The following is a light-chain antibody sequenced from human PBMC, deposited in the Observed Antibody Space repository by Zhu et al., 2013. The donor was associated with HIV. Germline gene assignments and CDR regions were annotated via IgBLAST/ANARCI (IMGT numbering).Light chain of an antibody. V-gene: IGKV1-9*01. CDR3: QQFSSVPFT. Sequence: DIQLTQSPSFLSASVGDRVTITCRASHDIGRYLAWYQQKPGKAPSLFIYAASTLETGVPSRFSGSGSGTEFTLTISNLQPGDFATYYCQQFSSVPFTFGPGTTVDTK. J-gene: IGKJ3*01. CDR1: HDIGRY. CDR2: AAS.